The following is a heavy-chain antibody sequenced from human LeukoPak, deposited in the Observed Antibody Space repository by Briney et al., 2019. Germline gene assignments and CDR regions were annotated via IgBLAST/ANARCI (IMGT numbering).Heavy chain of an antibody. J-gene: IGHJ4*02. V-gene: IGHV4-30-2*01. CDR1: GGSISSGGYS. CDR2: IYHSGST. CDR3: ARVVRSRAFFDY. D-gene: IGHD3-10*01. Sequence: SQTLSLTCAVSGGSISSGGYSWSWIRQPPGKGLEWIGYIYHSGSTYYNPSLKSRVTISVDRSKNQFSLKLSSVTAADTAVYYCARVVRSRAFFDYWGQGTLVTASS.